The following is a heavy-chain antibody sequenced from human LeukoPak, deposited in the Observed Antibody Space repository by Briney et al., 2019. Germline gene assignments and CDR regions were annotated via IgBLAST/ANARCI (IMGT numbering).Heavy chain of an antibody. J-gene: IGHJ4*02. D-gene: IGHD3-9*01. Sequence: SEPLSLTCTVSGGSISSYYWSWIRQPPGKGLEWIGYIYTSGSTNYNPSLKSRVTISVDTSKNQFSLKLSSVTAADTAVYYCARQDYDILTGYHYFDYWGQGTLVTVSS. CDR2: IYTSGST. CDR3: ARQDYDILTGYHYFDY. V-gene: IGHV4-4*09. CDR1: GGSISSYY.